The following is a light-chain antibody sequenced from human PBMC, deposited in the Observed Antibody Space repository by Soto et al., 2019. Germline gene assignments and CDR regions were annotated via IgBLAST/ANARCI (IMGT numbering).Light chain of an antibody. CDR3: QQDNNLPYT. V-gene: IGKV3D-7*01. CDR1: QSVSSSY. Sequence: EIVMTQSPATLSLSPGEGATLSCGASQSVSSSYLSWYQQKPGQAPRLLIYGASTRATGIPARFSGSGSGTDFTLTISSLQPEDFAVHYCQQDNNLPYTFGQGTKLEIK. CDR2: GAS. J-gene: IGKJ2*01.